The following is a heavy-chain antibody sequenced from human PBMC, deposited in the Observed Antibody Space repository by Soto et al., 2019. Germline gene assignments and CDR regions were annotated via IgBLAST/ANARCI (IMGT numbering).Heavy chain of an antibody. CDR1: GITFSNYV. CDR3: ARDTVRELDY. D-gene: IGHD3-10*01. Sequence: EVQLLESGGGLVQPGGSLRLSCAVSGITFSNYVMSWVRQAPGKGLEWVSGIVAGGGFTYYADSVKGRFTISRDNSRNTLSLQMNSLRAEDSAVYYCARDTVRELDYWGQGTLVAVSS. J-gene: IGHJ4*02. V-gene: IGHV3-23*01. CDR2: IVAGGGFT.